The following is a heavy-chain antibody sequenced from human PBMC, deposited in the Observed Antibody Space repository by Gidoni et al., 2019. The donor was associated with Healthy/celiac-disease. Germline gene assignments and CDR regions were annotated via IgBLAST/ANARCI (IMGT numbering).Heavy chain of an antibody. J-gene: IGHJ4*02. Sequence: QVQLVQSGAEVKKPGSSVKVSCKASGYTFTSYGISWVRQAPGQGLEWMGWISAYNGNTNYAQKLQGRVTMTTDTSTSTAYMELRSLRSDDTAVYYCARDGVVIHVASHPYHDYWGQGTLVTVSS. CDR3: ARDGVVIHVASHPYHDY. CDR1: GYTFTSYG. D-gene: IGHD3-3*01. CDR2: ISAYNGNT. V-gene: IGHV1-18*01.